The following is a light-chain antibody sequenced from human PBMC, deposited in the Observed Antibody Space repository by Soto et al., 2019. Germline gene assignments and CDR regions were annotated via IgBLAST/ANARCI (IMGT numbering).Light chain of an antibody. CDR1: SSDVGGYHY. CDR3: SSYAGSSNVV. J-gene: IGLJ2*01. Sequence: QSVLTQPPSVSGSPGQSVTISCTGTSSDVGGYHYVSWYQQHPGKAPKLMIYEVSKRPSGVPDRFSGSKSGNTTSLTVSGLQAEEEADYYCSSYAGSSNVVFGGGTKLTVL. V-gene: IGLV2-8*01. CDR2: EVS.